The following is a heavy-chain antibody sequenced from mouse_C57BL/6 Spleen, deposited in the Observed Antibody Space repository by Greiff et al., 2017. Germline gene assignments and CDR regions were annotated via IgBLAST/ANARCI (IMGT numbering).Heavy chain of an antibody. J-gene: IGHJ3*01. V-gene: IGHV6-3*01. CDR1: GFTFSNYW. CDR3: TGPYYYGSSPWFAY. CDR2: IRFKSDNYAT. D-gene: IGHD1-1*01. Sequence: EVQLVESGGGLVQPGGSMKLSCVASGFTFSNYWMNWVRQSPEKGLEWVAQIRFKSDNYATHYAESVKGRFTISRDDSKSSVYLQMNNLRAKDTGIYYCTGPYYYGSSPWFAYWGQGTLVTVSA.